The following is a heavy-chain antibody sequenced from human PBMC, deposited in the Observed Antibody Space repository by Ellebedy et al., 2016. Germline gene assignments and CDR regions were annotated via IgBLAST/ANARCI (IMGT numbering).Heavy chain of an antibody. J-gene: IGHJ4*02. CDR3: ARDGSEWSRDY. CDR2: TVFSGTAT. CDR1: GFTFSVAR. Sequence: GGSLRLSXAASGFTFSVARMPWVRQAPGKGLVWVATTVFSGTATYYSDSVKGRFIISRDKAKNSLFLQMNSLRVEDTAVYYCARDGSEWSRDYWGQGTLVTVSS. V-gene: IGHV3-21*01. D-gene: IGHD3-3*01.